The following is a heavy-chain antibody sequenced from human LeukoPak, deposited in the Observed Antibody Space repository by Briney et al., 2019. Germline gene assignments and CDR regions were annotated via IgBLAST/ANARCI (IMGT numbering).Heavy chain of an antibody. J-gene: IGHJ4*02. Sequence: SETLSLTCAVSGDSISSSHWWGWIRPPPGQGLEYIGYIYYSGNAHYKPSLKSRVSMSVDTSKNQFSLKLSSVTASDTAVYYCVRFLLGFGFYFDFWGQGTLVTVSS. CDR1: GDSISSSHW. V-gene: IGHV4-28*06. D-gene: IGHD3-16*01. CDR2: IYYSGNA. CDR3: VRFLLGFGFYFDF.